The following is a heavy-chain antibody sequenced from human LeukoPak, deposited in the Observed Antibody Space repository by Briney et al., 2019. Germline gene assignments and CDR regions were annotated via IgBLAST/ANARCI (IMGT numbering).Heavy chain of an antibody. Sequence: GGCLCPSCAASEFSFSHYAMNWVRQAPGKGLEWVSAISSSSTYIQYADSVKGRFTISRDDAKNSLYLQLDSLRVEDTAVYYCVRVGVKAWFDSWGQGTLVTVSS. CDR2: ISSSSTYI. CDR3: VRVGVKAWFDS. V-gene: IGHV3-21*01. CDR1: EFSFSHYA. J-gene: IGHJ5*01.